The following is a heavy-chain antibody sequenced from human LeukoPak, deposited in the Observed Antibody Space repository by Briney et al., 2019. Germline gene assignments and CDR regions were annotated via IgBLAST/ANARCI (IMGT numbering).Heavy chain of an antibody. V-gene: IGHV1-2*02. CDR3: ARQLRIAAATFDP. CDR1: GYTFTGYY. J-gene: IGHJ5*02. CDR2: INPNSGDT. D-gene: IGHD6-13*01. Sequence: GASVKVSCKASGYTFTGYYMHWVRQAPGQGLEWMGWINPNSGDTNYAQKFQGRVTMTRDTSISTAYMELSRLRSDDTAVYYCARQLRIAAATFDPWGQGTLVTVSS.